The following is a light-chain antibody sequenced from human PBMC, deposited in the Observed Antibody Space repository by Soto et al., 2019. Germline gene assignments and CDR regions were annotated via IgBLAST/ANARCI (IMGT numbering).Light chain of an antibody. Sequence: DIQMTQSPSVLSASVGDRVTVTCRASQSVGRSLAWYQQRPGKAPTLLIYKASTLSRGVPSRFSGGGFGAEFTLTINNLQADDFAPYYCQEYSVFSPYTFGQGTKLEI. J-gene: IGKJ2*01. CDR2: KAS. V-gene: IGKV1-5*03. CDR1: QSVGRS. CDR3: QEYSVFSPYT.